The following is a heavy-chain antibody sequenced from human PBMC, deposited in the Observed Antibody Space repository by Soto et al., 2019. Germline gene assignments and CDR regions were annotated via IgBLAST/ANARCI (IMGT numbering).Heavy chain of an antibody. J-gene: IGHJ3*02. Sequence: PGESLKISWKGSGYSFTSYWISWVRQMPGKGLEWMGRIDPSDSYTNYSPPFQGHVSISVDKSIDTAYLQWSSLKASDTAMYYCAGGGANDAFDIWGQGTMVTVSS. CDR3: AGGGANDAFDI. D-gene: IGHD3-16*01. CDR1: GYSFTSYW. CDR2: IDPSDSYT. V-gene: IGHV5-10-1*01.